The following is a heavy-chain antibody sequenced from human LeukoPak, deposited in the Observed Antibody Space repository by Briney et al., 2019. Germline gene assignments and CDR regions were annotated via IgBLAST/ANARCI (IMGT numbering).Heavy chain of an antibody. V-gene: IGHV1-2*02. Sequence: ASVKVSCKASGYTFTGYYMHWVRQAPGQGLEWVGWINPNSGGTNYAQKFQGRVTMTRDTSISTAYVELSRLRSDDTAVYYCARAAYCGGDCYTAGYYYGMDVWGQGTTVTVSS. CDR3: ARAAYCGGDCYTAGYYYGMDV. CDR1: GYTFTGYY. D-gene: IGHD2-21*02. J-gene: IGHJ6*02. CDR2: INPNSGGT.